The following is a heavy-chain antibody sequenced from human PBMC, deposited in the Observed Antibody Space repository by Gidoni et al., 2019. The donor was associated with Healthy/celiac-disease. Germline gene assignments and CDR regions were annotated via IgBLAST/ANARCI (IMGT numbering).Heavy chain of an antibody. V-gene: IGHV4-39*01. Sequence: QLQLQESGPGLVKPSETLSLTCTVSGCSISSSSYYWGWIRQPPGKGLEWIGNIYYSGSTDYNPAIKSRVTISVDMSKNQFDLKLSSVTDADTAVYYCARQGWSSSFFDYWGQGTLVTVSS. CDR2: IYYSGST. CDR1: GCSISSSSYY. J-gene: IGHJ4*02. CDR3: ARQGWSSSFFDY. D-gene: IGHD6-6*01.